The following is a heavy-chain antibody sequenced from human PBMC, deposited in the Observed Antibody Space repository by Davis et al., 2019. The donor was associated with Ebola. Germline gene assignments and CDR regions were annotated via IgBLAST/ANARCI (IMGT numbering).Heavy chain of an antibody. V-gene: IGHV4-59*01. Sequence: MPSETLSLICTVSGVSISSYYWSWIRQPPGKGLEWIGYIFYTGSTNYNPSLKSRVTISVDTSKNQFSLKLSSVTAADTAVYYCARDRDSTSPPYYYYYMDVWGKGTTVTVSS. CDR3: ARDRDSTSPPYYYYYMDV. D-gene: IGHD6-6*01. CDR1: GVSISSYY. J-gene: IGHJ6*03. CDR2: IFYTGST.